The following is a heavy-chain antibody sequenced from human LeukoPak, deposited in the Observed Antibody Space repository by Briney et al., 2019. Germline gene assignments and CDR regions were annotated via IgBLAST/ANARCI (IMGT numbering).Heavy chain of an antibody. V-gene: IGHV3-66*01. CDR2: IYSGGST. Sequence: GGSLRLSCAASGFTVSSNYMSWVRQAPGKGLEWVSVIYSGGSTYYADSVKGRFTISRDNSKNTLYLQMNSLRAEDTAVYYCARDYCSGGSCWGSYYYGMDVWGQGTTVTVSS. J-gene: IGHJ6*02. CDR3: ARDYCSGGSCWGSYYYGMDV. CDR1: GFTVSSNY. D-gene: IGHD2-15*01.